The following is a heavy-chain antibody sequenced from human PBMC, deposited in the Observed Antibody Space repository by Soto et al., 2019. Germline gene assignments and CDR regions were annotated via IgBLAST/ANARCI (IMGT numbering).Heavy chain of an antibody. V-gene: IGHV3-11*06. CDR3: ARDAPDDSSSTAYYYYGMDV. D-gene: IGHD6-6*01. Sequence: LRLSCAASGFTFSDYYMSWIRQAPGKGLEWVSYISSSSVYTNYADSVRGRFTISRDNAKNSLYLQMNSLRAEDTGVYYCARDAPDDSSSTAYYYYGMDVWGRGTTVTVSS. CDR2: ISSSSVYT. CDR1: GFTFSDYY. J-gene: IGHJ6*02.